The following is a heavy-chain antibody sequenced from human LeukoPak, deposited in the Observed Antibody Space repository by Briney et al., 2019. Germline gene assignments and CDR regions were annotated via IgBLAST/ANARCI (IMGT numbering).Heavy chain of an antibody. CDR3: ARLPEGERIVDY. Sequence: ASVEVFCKASGYTFTGYYMHWVRQAPGQGLEWVGRINPNSGGTKYAQQFQGRVNMPRETSISTAYMELSRLRSDDTAVYYCARLPEGERIVDYWGQGTLVTVSS. CDR1: GYTFTGYY. CDR2: INPNSGGT. V-gene: IGHV1-2*06. D-gene: IGHD2/OR15-2a*01. J-gene: IGHJ4*02.